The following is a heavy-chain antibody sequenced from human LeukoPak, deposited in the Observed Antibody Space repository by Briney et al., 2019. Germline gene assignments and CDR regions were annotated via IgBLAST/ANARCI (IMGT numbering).Heavy chain of an antibody. J-gene: IGHJ3*02. CDR1: GFTFSSYA. CDR3: ARDPPRWELLFDAFDI. D-gene: IGHD1-26*01. CDR2: ISSSGSTI. V-gene: IGHV3-11*01. Sequence: GGSLRLSCAASGFTFSSYAMSWIRQAPGKGLEWVSYISSSGSTIYYADSVKGRFTISRDNAKNSLYLQMNSLRAEDTAVYYCARDPPRWELLFDAFDIWGQGTMVTVSS.